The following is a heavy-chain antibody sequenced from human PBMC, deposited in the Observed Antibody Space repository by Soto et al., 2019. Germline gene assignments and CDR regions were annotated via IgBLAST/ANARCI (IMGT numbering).Heavy chain of an antibody. CDR3: AIANCSGVSRLLGY. V-gene: IGHV1-69*13. D-gene: IGHD2-15*01. Sequence: SSVKVSCKASGGTFSSYAISWVRRAPGQGLEWMGGIIPIFGTANYAQKFQGRVTITADESTSTAYMELSSLRSEDTAVYYCAIANCSGVSRLLGYWGQGTLVTVSS. J-gene: IGHJ4*02. CDR1: GGTFSSYA. CDR2: IIPIFGTA.